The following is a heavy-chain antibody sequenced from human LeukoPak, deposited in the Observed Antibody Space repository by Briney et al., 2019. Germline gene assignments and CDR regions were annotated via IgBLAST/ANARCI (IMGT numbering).Heavy chain of an antibody. J-gene: IGHJ4*02. CDR1: GFTFSSYS. D-gene: IGHD1-14*01. Sequence: PGGSLRLSCAASGFTFSSYSMNWVRQAPGKGLEWVSSISSSSSYIYYADSVKGRFTISRDNAKNSLYLQMNSLRAEDTAVYYCASHPKPGYYPDDYWGQGIPVTVSS. CDR2: ISSSSSYI. V-gene: IGHV3-21*01. CDR3: ASHPKPGYYPDDY.